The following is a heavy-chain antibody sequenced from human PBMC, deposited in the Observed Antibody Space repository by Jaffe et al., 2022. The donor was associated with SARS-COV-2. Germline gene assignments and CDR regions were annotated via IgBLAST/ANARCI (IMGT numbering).Heavy chain of an antibody. D-gene: IGHD2-2*01. Sequence: QVQLQESGPGLVKPSQTLSLTCTVSGGSISSGSYYWSWIRQPAGKGLEWIGRIYTSGSTNYNPSLKSRVTISVDTSKNQFSLKLSSVTAADTAVYYCARVYQLRGVWFDPWGQGTLVTVSS. J-gene: IGHJ5*02. CDR1: GGSISSGSYY. V-gene: IGHV4-61*02. CDR3: ARVYQLRGVWFDP. CDR2: IYTSGST.